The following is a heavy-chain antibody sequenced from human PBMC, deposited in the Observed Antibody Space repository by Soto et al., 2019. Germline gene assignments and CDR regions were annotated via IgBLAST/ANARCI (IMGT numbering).Heavy chain of an antibody. V-gene: IGHV4-4*01. CDR3: DRVIRSRPEYFDY. Sequence: SETLSLTCGVSGDSISGSQWWSWVRLPPGKGLYWIGEISHTGTTNYNPSLKSRVTMSGDKPRNRFPLKLISVTAAXTAVNCCDRVIRSRPEYFDYSDQAPVLTISS. CDR1: GDSISGSQW. CDR2: ISHTGTT. J-gene: IGHJ4*02. D-gene: IGHD3-10*01.